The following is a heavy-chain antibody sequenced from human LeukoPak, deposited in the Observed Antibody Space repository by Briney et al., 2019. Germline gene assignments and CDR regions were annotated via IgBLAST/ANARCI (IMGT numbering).Heavy chain of an antibody. CDR1: GYTFIRYG. D-gene: IGHD6-13*01. V-gene: IGHV1-18*01. CDR2: ISAYSGNT. J-gene: IGHJ4*02. CDR3: AMYDVAADTGFDY. Sequence: ASVKVSCKASGYTFIRYGISWVRQAPGQGPEWMGWISAYSGNTNYAQNLQGRVTMTTDTSTSTAYMEVRSLRSDDTAVYYCAMYDVAADTGFDYWGQGTLVTVSS.